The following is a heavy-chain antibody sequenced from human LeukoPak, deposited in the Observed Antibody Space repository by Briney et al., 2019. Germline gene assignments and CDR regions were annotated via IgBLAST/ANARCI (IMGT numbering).Heavy chain of an antibody. V-gene: IGHV4-30-2*01. CDR3: ARAHYDFWRDSGWFDP. CDR1: GGSISSGGYS. D-gene: IGHD3-3*01. Sequence: SETLSLTCAVSGGSISSGGYSWSWIRQPPGKGPEWIGYIYHSGSTYYNPSLKSRVTISVDTSKNQFSLKLSSVTAADTAVYYCARAHYDFWRDSGWFDPWGQGTLVTVSS. J-gene: IGHJ5*02. CDR2: IYHSGST.